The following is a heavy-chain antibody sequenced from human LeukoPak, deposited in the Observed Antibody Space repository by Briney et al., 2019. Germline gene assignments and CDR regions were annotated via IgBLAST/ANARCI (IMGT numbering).Heavy chain of an antibody. CDR2: MSSDGNAM. D-gene: IGHD3-22*01. Sequence: SGRSLRLSCAASGFTFTAYLIHWVRQAPGKGLEWVAVMSSDGNAMFYADSVKGRFTISRDNSKNTLYLQMNSLRAEDTAVYYCVRESEYYFDHSASFDYWGQGTLVTVSS. J-gene: IGHJ4*02. V-gene: IGHV3-30-3*01. CDR3: VRESEYYFDHSASFDY. CDR1: GFTFTAYL.